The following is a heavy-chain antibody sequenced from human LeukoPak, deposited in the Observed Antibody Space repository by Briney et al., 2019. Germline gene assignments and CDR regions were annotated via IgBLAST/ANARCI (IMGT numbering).Heavy chain of an antibody. V-gene: IGHV3-7*01. CDR2: INKDGSEE. Sequence: GGSLRLSCAASEFMFSDYWMSWVRQAPGKGPEWVASINKDGSEEYYADSVKCRFTVSRDNAKNSLFLQMNNLRVEDTAIYYCATYDNWVAGDLWGQGTTVSVSS. J-gene: IGHJ6*02. CDR1: EFMFSDYW. CDR3: ATYDNWVAGDL. D-gene: IGHD1-1*01.